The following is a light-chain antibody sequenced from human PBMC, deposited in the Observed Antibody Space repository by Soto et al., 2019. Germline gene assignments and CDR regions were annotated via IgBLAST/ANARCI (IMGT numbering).Light chain of an antibody. J-gene: IGKJ2*01. CDR1: QNIFTY. Sequence: DIQVTQSPSSLSASVGDRVTTTCRASQNIFTYLNWYQQRPGQAPNLLIYATSNLQSGVPSRFSGSGSGTDFTLTISSLQPEDFATYYCQHSYSSPTFGQGTKVDSK. CDR2: ATS. CDR3: QHSYSSPT. V-gene: IGKV1-39*01.